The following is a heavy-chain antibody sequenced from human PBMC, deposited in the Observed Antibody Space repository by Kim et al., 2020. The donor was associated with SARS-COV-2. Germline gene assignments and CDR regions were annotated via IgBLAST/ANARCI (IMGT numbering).Heavy chain of an antibody. Sequence: GVSLRLSCAASGFTFSSYGMHWVRQAPGKGLEWVAVIWYDGSNEYYADSVKGRFTISRDNSKNTLYVQMNSLRAEDTAVYYCARGAYSVVVTRWFLDLWGRGTLVTVSS. CDR2: IWYDGSNE. CDR3: ARGAYSVVVTRWFLDL. V-gene: IGHV3-33*01. CDR1: GFTFSSYG. J-gene: IGHJ2*01. D-gene: IGHD2-21*02.